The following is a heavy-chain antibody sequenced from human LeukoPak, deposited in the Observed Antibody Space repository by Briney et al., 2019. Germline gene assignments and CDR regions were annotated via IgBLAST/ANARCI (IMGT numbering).Heavy chain of an antibody. CDR1: GLTVSSSY. J-gene: IGHJ2*01. CDR3: ATDLYYDSSGGDL. CDR2: IYNDGST. Sequence: GGSLRLSCAASGLTVSSSYMSWVRQAPGKGLEWVSIIYNDGSTYYADSMKGRFTISRDNARNSLYLQMDSLGAEDTAVYYCATDLYYDSSGGDLWGRGTLVTVSS. V-gene: IGHV3-53*01. D-gene: IGHD3-22*01.